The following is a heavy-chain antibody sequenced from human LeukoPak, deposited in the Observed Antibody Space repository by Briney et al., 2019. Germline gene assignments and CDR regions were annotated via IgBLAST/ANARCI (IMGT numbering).Heavy chain of an antibody. CDR3: ARDSNGYYTNGVCYRAIDY. D-gene: IGHD2-8*01. J-gene: IGHJ4*02. CDR1: GGSISSYY. CDR2: IYTSGST. Sequence: SETLSLTCTVSGGSISSYYWSWIRQPAGKGLEWIGRIYTSGSTNYNPSLKSRVTMSVDTSKNQFSLKLSSVTAADTAVYYCARDSNGYYTNGVCYRAIDYWGQGTLVTVSS. V-gene: IGHV4-4*07.